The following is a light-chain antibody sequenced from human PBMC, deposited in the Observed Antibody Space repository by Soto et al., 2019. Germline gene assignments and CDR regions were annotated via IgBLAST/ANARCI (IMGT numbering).Light chain of an antibody. Sequence: QSVLTQPASVSGSPGQSITISCTGTSSDVGGYNYVSWYQQHPGKAPKLMIYEVSNRPSGVSNRFSGSKSGNTASLTISGLQAEDEADYYCSSATNTDTLVVFGGGTKLTVL. CDR3: SSATNTDTLVV. CDR2: EVS. V-gene: IGLV2-14*01. CDR1: SSDVGGYNY. J-gene: IGLJ2*01.